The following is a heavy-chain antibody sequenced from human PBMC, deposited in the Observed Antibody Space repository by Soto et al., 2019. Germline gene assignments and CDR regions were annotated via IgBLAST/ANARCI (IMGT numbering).Heavy chain of an antibody. CDR1: GYTFTSYA. Sequence: ASVKVSCKASGYTFTSYAMHWVRQAPGQRLEWMGWINAGNGNTKYSQKFQGRVTITRDTSASTAYMELSSLRSEDTAVYYCARVICRGYSGYDLFDPWGQGTLVTVSS. V-gene: IGHV1-3*01. CDR2: INAGNGNT. CDR3: ARVICRGYSGYDLFDP. J-gene: IGHJ5*02. D-gene: IGHD5-12*01.